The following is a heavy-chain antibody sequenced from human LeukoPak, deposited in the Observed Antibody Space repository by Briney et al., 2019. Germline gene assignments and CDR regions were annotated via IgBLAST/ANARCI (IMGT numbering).Heavy chain of an antibody. V-gene: IGHV3-30*18. CDR2: ISYDGSNK. CDR3: AKDVEVVVYAFDI. CDR1: GFTFSSYA. D-gene: IGHD3-22*01. J-gene: IGHJ3*02. Sequence: GGSLRLSCAASGFTFSSYAMSWVRQAPGKGLEWVAVISYDGSNKYYADSVKGRFTISRDNSKNTLYLQMNSLRAEDTAVYYCAKDVEVVVYAFDIWGQGTMVTVSS.